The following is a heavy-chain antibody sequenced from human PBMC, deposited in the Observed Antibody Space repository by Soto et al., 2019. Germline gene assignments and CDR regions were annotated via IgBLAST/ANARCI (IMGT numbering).Heavy chain of an antibody. CDR1: GFTFSRYP. Sequence: QVQLVESGGGKVQPGRSLRLSCAASGFTFSRYPMHWVRQAPGKGLEWVAVISHDGSDQYYADTVKGRFTISRGISKNTLHLQVNSLRAEDTAVYYCVRGGYDSRGNYRWHYVDIWGQGALVTVSS. D-gene: IGHD3-22*01. CDR2: ISHDGSDQ. V-gene: IGHV3-30*14. J-gene: IGHJ4*02. CDR3: VRGGYDSRGNYRWHYVDI.